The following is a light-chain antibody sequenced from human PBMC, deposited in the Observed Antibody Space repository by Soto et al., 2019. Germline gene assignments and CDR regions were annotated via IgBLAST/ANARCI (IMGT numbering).Light chain of an antibody. V-gene: IGKV1-5*03. CDR2: KAS. CDR3: QQYSSYSPWL. Sequence: DIQVAQSPSTLSASVGDRVTNTCRASQSISTWLAWYQHKPGTAPKLLIYKASTLDRGVSSRFSGSGSETEFTLTISSLQPEDSATYYCQQYSSYSPWLFGQGTKVEI. J-gene: IGKJ1*01. CDR1: QSISTW.